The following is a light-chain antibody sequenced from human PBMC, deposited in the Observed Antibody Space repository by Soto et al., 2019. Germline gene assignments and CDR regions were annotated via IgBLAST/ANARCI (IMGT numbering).Light chain of an antibody. CDR1: QSISSW. CDR2: KAS. V-gene: IGKV1-5*03. J-gene: IGKJ2*01. Sequence: DIQMTQSPSTLSASVGDRVTITCRASQSISSWLAWYQQKPGKAPKLLIYKASSLESGVPSRFSGSGSGTEFTITITSLQPDHFATYYCQHYNSYPMSTFGQGTKLQIK. CDR3: QHYNSYPMST.